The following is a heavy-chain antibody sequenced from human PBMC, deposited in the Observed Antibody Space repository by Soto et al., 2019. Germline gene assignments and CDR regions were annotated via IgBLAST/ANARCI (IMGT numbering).Heavy chain of an antibody. Sequence: GGSLRLSCVASGFIFNTYAMHWVRQGPGQGLEWVAVLSCDGKNAHDADSVKGRFTISRDNSNKTVHLQLNSLRTEDTAVYYCARSGGYNFRRFAFWRQGALVIVS. J-gene: IGHJ4*02. CDR2: LSCDGKNA. CDR1: GFIFNTYA. D-gene: IGHD5-18*01. CDR3: ARSGGYNFRRFAF. V-gene: IGHV3-30*04.